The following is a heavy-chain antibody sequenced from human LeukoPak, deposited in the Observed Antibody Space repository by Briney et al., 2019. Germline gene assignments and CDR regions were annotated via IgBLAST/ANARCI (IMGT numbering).Heavy chain of an antibody. CDR1: GYTFTDYY. CDR3: ARVFGNWNAFDY. Sequence: ASVQVSCKASGYTFTDYYMHWVRQAPGQGLEWMGRINPNNGGTNYAQKFQGRVTMTRDTSISTAYMELTRLTSDDTAVYFCARVFGNWNAFDYWGQGTLVTVSS. D-gene: IGHD1-1*01. CDR2: INPNNGGT. V-gene: IGHV1-2*06. J-gene: IGHJ4*02.